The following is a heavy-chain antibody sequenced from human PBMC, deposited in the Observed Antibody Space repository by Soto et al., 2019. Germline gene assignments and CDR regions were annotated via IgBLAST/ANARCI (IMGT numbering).Heavy chain of an antibody. CDR3: AKVHGSGTYYNFPDY. V-gene: IGHV3-23*01. D-gene: IGHD3-10*01. CDR1: GFTFSTYA. CDR2: ISDNGDST. J-gene: IGHJ4*02. Sequence: GGSLRLSCAASGFTFSTYAMSWVRQAPGKGLEWVSTISDNGDSTYYAASVKGRFTISRDNSKNTVYLLMNSLSAEDTAPYYCAKVHGSGTYYNFPDYWGQGTLVTVSS.